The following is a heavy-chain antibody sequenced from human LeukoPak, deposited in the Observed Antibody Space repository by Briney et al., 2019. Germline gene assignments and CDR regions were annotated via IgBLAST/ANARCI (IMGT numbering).Heavy chain of an antibody. CDR3: AKAEGSSWYAPPALY. V-gene: IGHV3-9*01. CDR1: GFTFDDYA. CDR2: ISWNSGSI. J-gene: IGHJ4*02. D-gene: IGHD6-13*01. Sequence: GRSLRLSCAASGFTFDDYAMHWVRQAPGKGLEWVSGISWNSGSIGYADSVKGRFAISRDNAKNSLYLQMNSLRAEDTALYYCAKAEGSSWYAPPALYWGQGTLVTVSS.